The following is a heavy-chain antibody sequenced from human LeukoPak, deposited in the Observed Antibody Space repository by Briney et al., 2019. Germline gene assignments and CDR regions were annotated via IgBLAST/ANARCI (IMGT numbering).Heavy chain of an antibody. Sequence: PGGSLRLSCAASGFTFSSYAMSWVRQAPGKGLEWVSAISGSGGSTYYADSVKGRFTISRDNSKNTLYLQMNSLRAEDTAVYYCATRYSSSWYLIDAFDIWGQGTMVTVSS. CDR1: GFTFSSYA. V-gene: IGHV3-23*01. J-gene: IGHJ3*02. CDR2: ISGSGGST. CDR3: ATRYSSSWYLIDAFDI. D-gene: IGHD6-13*01.